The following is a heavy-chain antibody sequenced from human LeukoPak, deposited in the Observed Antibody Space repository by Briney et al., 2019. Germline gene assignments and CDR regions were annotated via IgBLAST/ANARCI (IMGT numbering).Heavy chain of an antibody. CDR3: ARMAAAVDFDY. J-gene: IGHJ4*02. CDR1: GFTFSSYA. Sequence: GGSLRLSCAASGFTFSSYAMSWIRQAPGKGLEWVSYISSSGSTIYYADSVKGRFTISRDNAKDSLYLQMNSLRAEDTAVYYCARMAAAVDFDYWGQGTLVTVSS. D-gene: IGHD6-13*01. V-gene: IGHV3-11*01. CDR2: ISSSGSTI.